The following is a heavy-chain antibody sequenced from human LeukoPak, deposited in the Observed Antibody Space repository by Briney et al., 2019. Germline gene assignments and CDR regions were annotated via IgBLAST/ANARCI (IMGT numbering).Heavy chain of an antibody. J-gene: IGHJ6*03. V-gene: IGHV3-11*04. Sequence: GGSLRLSCAASGFTFSDYYMSWIRQAPGKGLEWVSYISSSGSTIYYADSVKGRFTISRDNAKNSLFLQMNSLRADDTAVYYCARKGGSSSDNYYFYMDVWGKGTTVIVSS. D-gene: IGHD2-15*01. CDR1: GFTFSDYY. CDR3: ARKGGSSSDNYYFYMDV. CDR2: ISSSGSTI.